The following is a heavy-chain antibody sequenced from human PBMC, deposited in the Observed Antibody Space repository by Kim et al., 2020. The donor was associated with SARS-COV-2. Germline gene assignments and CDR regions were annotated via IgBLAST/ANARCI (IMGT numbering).Heavy chain of an antibody. CDR1: EFSFSNYA. CDR3: ARDQGPNFGGGIGDF. Sequence: GGSLRLSCAASEFSFSNYAMSWVRQFPGMGLEWVASINYRGNATYYADSVNGRFTVSRDNTKNRLILQMTSLRADDTAIYYCARDQGPNFGGGIGDFWG. CDR2: INYRGNAT. V-gene: IGHV3-23*01. J-gene: IGHJ6*02. D-gene: IGHD3-16*01.